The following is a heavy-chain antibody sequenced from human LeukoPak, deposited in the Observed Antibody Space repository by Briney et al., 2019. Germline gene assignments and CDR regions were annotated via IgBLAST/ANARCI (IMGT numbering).Heavy chain of an antibody. D-gene: IGHD5-18*01. V-gene: IGHV4-34*01. CDR3: ARYGPIQRSSDP. CDR1: GGSFSGYY. J-gene: IGHJ5*02. CDR2: INHSGST. Sequence: SETLSLTCAVYGGSFSGYYWSWIRQPPGKGLEWIGEINHSGSTNYNPSLKSRVTISVDTSKNQFSLKLSSVTAADTAVYYCARYGPIQRSSDPGGQGTLVTVSS.